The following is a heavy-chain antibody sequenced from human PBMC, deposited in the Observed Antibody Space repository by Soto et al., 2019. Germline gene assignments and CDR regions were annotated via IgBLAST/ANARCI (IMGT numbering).Heavy chain of an antibody. CDR3: TTDRIVKSTGPHDAFDI. J-gene: IGHJ3*02. Sequence: GGSLRLSCAASGFTFSNAWMNWVRQAPGKGLEWVGRIKSKTDGGTTDYAAPVKGRFTISRDDSKNTLYLQMNSLKTEDTAVYYCTTDRIVKSTGPHDAFDIWGQGTMVTVSS. CDR2: IKSKTDGGTT. V-gene: IGHV3-15*07. CDR1: GFTFSNAW. D-gene: IGHD3-16*02.